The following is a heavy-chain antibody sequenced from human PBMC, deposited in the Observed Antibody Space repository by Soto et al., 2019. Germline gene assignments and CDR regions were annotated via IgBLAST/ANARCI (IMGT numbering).Heavy chain of an antibody. CDR2: IWYDGSNK. Sequence: GGSLRLSCAASGFTFSSYGMHWVRQAPGKGLEWVAVIWYDGSNKYYADSVKGRFTISRDNSKNTLYLQMNSLRAEDTAVYYCARPYSSSWWGPGSLDYYGMDVWGQGTTVTVS. V-gene: IGHV3-33*01. D-gene: IGHD6-13*01. J-gene: IGHJ6*02. CDR3: ARPYSSSWWGPGSLDYYGMDV. CDR1: GFTFSSYG.